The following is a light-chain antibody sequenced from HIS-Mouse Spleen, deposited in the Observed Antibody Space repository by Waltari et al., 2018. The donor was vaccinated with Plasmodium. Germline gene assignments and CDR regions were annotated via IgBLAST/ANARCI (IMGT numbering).Light chain of an antibody. J-gene: IGLJ3*02. CDR3: YSAADNNLV. CDR2: KDS. CDR1: VLDKNY. Sequence: SYEMTQPSSVAVSPGQTARSTCQGDVLDKNYARWSQQKPGQAPVLVIYKDSERPSGIPERFSRSSSGTTVTLTISGAQVEDEADYYCYSAADNNLVFGGGTKLTVL. V-gene: IGLV3-27*01.